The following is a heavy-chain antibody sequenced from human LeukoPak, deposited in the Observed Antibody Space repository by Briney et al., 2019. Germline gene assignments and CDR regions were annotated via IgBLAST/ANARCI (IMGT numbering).Heavy chain of an antibody. CDR1: GGSISSSSYY. J-gene: IGHJ1*01. CDR3: ARDQGYCSGGSCYSALHAEYSQH. CDR2: IYYSGST. Sequence: SETLSLTCTVSGGSISSSSYYWGWIRQPPGKGLEWIGSIYYSGSTYYNPSLKSRVTISVDTSKNQFSLKLSSVTAADTAVYYCARDQGYCSGGSCYSALHAEYSQHWGQGTLVTVSS. V-gene: IGHV4-39*07. D-gene: IGHD2-15*01.